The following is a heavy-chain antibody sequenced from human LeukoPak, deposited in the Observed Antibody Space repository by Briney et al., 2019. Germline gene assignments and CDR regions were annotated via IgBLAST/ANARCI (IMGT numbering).Heavy chain of an antibody. CDR1: GFTFSSYA. CDR3: AKGVGVWGSYRLYYYYYYMDV. CDR2: ISGSGGST. Sequence: QPGGSLRLSCAASGFTFSSYAMSWVRQAPGKGLEWVSAISGSGGSTYYADSVKGRFTISRDNSKNTLYLQMNSLRAEDTAVYYCAKGVGVWGSYRLYYYYYYMDVWGKGTTVTVSS. J-gene: IGHJ6*03. V-gene: IGHV3-23*01. D-gene: IGHD3-16*02.